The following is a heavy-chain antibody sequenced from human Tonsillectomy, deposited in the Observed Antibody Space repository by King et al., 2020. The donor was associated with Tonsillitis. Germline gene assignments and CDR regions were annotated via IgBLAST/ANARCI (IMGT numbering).Heavy chain of an antibody. Sequence: QLQESGPGLVKPSETLSLTCTVSGGSISSYYWSWIRQPPGKGLEWIGYIYYSGSTNYNPYLKSRVTISVNTSKNQFSLKLSSVTAADTAVYYCARGPDTSGYRDYWGQGTLVTVSS. V-gene: IGHV4-59*01. D-gene: IGHD3-22*01. CDR3: ARGPDTSGYRDY. J-gene: IGHJ4*02. CDR2: IYYSGST. CDR1: GGSISSYY.